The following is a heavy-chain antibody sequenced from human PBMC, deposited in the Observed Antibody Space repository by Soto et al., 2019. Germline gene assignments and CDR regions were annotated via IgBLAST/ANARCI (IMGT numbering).Heavy chain of an antibody. D-gene: IGHD3-22*01. CDR1: GGTFSSYA. CDR2: IIPIFGTA. V-gene: IGHV1-69*06. CDR3: ARTYYYDSSGYYRGPYYFDY. Sequence: SVKVSCKASGGTFSSYAISWVRQAPGQGLEWMGGIIPIFGTANYAQKFQGRVTITADKSTSTAYMELSSLRSEDTAVYYCARTYYYDSSGYYRGPYYFDYWGQGTLVTVS. J-gene: IGHJ4*02.